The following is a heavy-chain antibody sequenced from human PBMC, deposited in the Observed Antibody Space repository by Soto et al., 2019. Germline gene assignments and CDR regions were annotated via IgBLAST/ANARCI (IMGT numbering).Heavy chain of an antibody. V-gene: IGHV3-21*01. CDR1: GFNFSTYS. CDR3: ARDRGIFGVGDYYYYMDV. D-gene: IGHD3-3*01. CDR2: ITSSSTYI. Sequence: EVQLVESGGGLVKPGGSLRLSCAASGFNFSTYSMNWVRQAPGKGLEWVSSITSSSTYIYYSDSVKGRFIISRDNAKNSQYLQMNSLRAEDTAVYYCARDRGIFGVGDYYYYMDVWGKGTTVTVSS. J-gene: IGHJ6*03.